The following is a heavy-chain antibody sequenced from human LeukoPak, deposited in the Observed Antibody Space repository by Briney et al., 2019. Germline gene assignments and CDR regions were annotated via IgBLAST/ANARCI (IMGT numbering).Heavy chain of an antibody. J-gene: IGHJ4*02. V-gene: IGHV4-34*01. CDR1: TGSFSGFY. Sequence: PSETLSLTCAVYTGSFSGFYWSWIRQPPGKGLEWIGEISHSGRTNYEPSLKSRVTISVDTSRNQFSLKVTPVTAADAAMYYCARGSVDYGGVGGYFDYWGQGTLVTVSS. D-gene: IGHD4-23*01. CDR2: ISHSGRT. CDR3: ARGSVDYGGVGGYFDY.